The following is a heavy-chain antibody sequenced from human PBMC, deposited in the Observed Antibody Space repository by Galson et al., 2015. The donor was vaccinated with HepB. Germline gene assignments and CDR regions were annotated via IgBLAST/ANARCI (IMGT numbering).Heavy chain of an antibody. CDR3: ARHGVDDSGGYYYSP. CDR1: GGSISSNNW. D-gene: IGHD3-22*01. Sequence: SETLSLTCAVSGGSISSNNWWSWVRQPPGKGLEWIGEMHHSGNTNYNPSLKSRVTISVDKSKNQFSLNLSSVTAADAAVYYCARHGVDDSGGYYYSPLGQGTLVTVSP. J-gene: IGHJ5*02. V-gene: IGHV4-4*02. CDR2: MHHSGNT.